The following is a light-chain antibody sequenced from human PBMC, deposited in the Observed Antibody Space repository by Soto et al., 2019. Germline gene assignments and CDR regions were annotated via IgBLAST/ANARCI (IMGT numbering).Light chain of an antibody. CDR1: SSNIGNNY. Sequence: QSVLTQPASVSAAPGQKVTISCSGSSSNIGNNYVSWYQQVPGTAPKLLIYDNNKRPSGIPDRFSGSRSGTSATLGITGLQTGDEADYYCGTWDSSLSAGIFGGGTKVTVL. J-gene: IGLJ2*01. CDR3: GTWDSSLSAGI. CDR2: DNN. V-gene: IGLV1-51*01.